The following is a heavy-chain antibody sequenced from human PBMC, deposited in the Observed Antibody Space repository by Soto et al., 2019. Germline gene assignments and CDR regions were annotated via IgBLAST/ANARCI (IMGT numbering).Heavy chain of an antibody. Sequence: EMQLVESGGGLVKPGGSLRLSCAASEFTFSIYSMNWVRQAPGKGLEWVSSISSSGTYIYYADSVKGRFTISRDNAKNSLYLDMNSLRAEDTAVYYCARELFAVCSGGRCYSIWGQGTLVTVSS. J-gene: IGHJ4*02. CDR2: ISSSGTYI. CDR3: ARELFAVCSGGRCYSI. V-gene: IGHV3-21*01. CDR1: EFTFSIYS. D-gene: IGHD2-15*01.